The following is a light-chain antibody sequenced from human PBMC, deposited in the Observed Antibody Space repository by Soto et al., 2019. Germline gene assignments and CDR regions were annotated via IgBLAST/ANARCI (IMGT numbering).Light chain of an antibody. V-gene: IGKV3-11*01. CDR1: QSVSKY. CDR3: QQRSNWPLT. CDR2: DAS. J-gene: IGKJ4*01. Sequence: EIVLTQSPATLSLSPGERVTLSCRTSQSVSKYLDWYQQTPGQAPRLLIYDASNRATGVPARFSGSGSGTDFSLTISGLEPEDFAVYYCQQRSNWPLTFGGGTKVQIK.